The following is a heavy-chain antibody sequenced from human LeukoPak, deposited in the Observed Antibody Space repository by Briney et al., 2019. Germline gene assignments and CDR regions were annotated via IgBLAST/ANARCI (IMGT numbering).Heavy chain of an antibody. D-gene: IGHD2-15*01. Sequence: SETLSLTCAVYGGSFSGYYWSWIRQPPGKGLEWIGEINHSGSTNYNPSLKSRVTISVDTSKNQFSLKLSSVTAADTAVHYCARVRYCSGGSCYDYWGQGTLVTVSS. CDR3: ARVRYCSGGSCYDY. CDR1: GGSFSGYY. V-gene: IGHV4-34*01. CDR2: INHSGST. J-gene: IGHJ4*02.